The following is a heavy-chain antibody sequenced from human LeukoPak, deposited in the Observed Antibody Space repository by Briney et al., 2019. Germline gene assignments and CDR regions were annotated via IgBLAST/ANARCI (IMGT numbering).Heavy chain of an antibody. Sequence: GGSLRLSCAASGFTFSAFAMTWVRQAPGKGLEWVSTIRSTGASTYYADSVKGRFTISRDNSKNTLYLQMNILTAKDTAAYYCAKGALYGSGSYYSAFDIWGQGTMVTVSS. D-gene: IGHD3-10*01. CDR1: GFTFSAFA. CDR3: AKGALYGSGSYYSAFDI. V-gene: IGHV3-23*01. J-gene: IGHJ3*02. CDR2: IRSTGAST.